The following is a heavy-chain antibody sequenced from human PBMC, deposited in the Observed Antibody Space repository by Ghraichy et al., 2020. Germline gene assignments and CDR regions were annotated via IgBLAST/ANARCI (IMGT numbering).Heavy chain of an antibody. CDR2: IYYSGST. Sequence: SETLSLTCTVSGGSMSSSSYYWGWIRQPPGKGLEWIGSIYYSGSTYYNPSLKSRVTISVDTSKNQFSLMLRSVTAADTAVYYCATDHSSGWYSDHWGQGTLVTVSS. CDR1: GGSMSSSSYY. D-gene: IGHD6-19*01. CDR3: ATDHSSGWYSDH. V-gene: IGHV4-39*01. J-gene: IGHJ4*02.